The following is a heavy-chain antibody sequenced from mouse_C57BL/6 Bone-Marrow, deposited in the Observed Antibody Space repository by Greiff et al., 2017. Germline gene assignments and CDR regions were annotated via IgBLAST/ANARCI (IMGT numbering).Heavy chain of an antibody. Sequence: VQLQQSGPELVKPGASVKISCKASGYAFSSSWMNWVKQRPGKGLEWIGRIYPGDGDTNYNGKFKGKATLTADKSSSTAYMQLSSLTSEDSAVYYYARSGGDWYFDVWGTGTTVTVSS. D-gene: IGHD3-1*01. CDR3: ARSGGDWYFDV. J-gene: IGHJ1*03. CDR1: GYAFSSSW. V-gene: IGHV1-82*01. CDR2: IYPGDGDT.